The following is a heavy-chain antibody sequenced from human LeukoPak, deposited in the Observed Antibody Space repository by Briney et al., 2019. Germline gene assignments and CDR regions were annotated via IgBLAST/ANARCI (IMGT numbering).Heavy chain of an antibody. CDR3: ARLVLEYYYDSSGQFDY. J-gene: IGHJ4*02. CDR1: GGSISSYY. V-gene: IGHV4-59*05. CDR2: IYYSGST. D-gene: IGHD3-22*01. Sequence: SETLSLTCTVSGGSISSYYWSWIRQPAGKGLEWIGSIYYSGSTYYNPSLKSRVTISVDTSKNQFSLKLSSVTAADTAVYYCARLVLEYYYDSSGQFDYWGQGTLVTVSS.